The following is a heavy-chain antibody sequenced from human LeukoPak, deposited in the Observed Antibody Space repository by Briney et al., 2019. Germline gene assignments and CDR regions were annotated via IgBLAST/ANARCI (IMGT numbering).Heavy chain of an antibody. V-gene: IGHV1-69*04. CDR3: ARNIAVAGTRVYFDY. Sequence: SVKVSCKASGGTFGSYAISWVRQAPGQGLEWMGRIIPILGIANYAQKFQGRVTITADKSTSTAYMELSSLRSEDTAVYYCARNIAVAGTRVYFDYWGQGTLVTVSS. CDR1: GGTFGSYA. D-gene: IGHD6-19*01. J-gene: IGHJ4*02. CDR2: IIPILGIA.